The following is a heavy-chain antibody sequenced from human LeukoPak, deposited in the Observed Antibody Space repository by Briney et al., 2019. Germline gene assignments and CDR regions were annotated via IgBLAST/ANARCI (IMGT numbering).Heavy chain of an antibody. V-gene: IGHV1-2*02. CDR3: ARVTTVTTSPGYYLNY. D-gene: IGHD4-11*01. CDR2: INPNSGGT. Sequence: ASVKVSCKASGYTFTDYYMHWVRQAPGQGLEWMGWINPNSGGTNYAQKFQGRVTMTRDMSISTAYMELSRLRSDDTAVYYCARVTTVTTSPGYYLNYWGQGTLVTVSS. J-gene: IGHJ4*02. CDR1: GYTFTDYY.